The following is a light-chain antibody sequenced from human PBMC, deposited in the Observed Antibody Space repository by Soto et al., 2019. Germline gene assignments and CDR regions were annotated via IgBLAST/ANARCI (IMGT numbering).Light chain of an antibody. CDR2: GAS. CDR1: QSINSE. Sequence: EIVMTQSPATLSLSPGERAALPCRASQSINSELAWYQQKPGQPPRLLIYGASTRATGVPARFTGSESGSEFTLTISELQSEDFAVYYCQQGHNWPLTFGQGTRLEI. CDR3: QQGHNWPLT. J-gene: IGKJ2*01. V-gene: IGKV3-15*01.